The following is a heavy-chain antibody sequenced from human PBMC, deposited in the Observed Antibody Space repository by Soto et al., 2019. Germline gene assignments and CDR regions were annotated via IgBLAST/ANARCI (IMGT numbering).Heavy chain of an antibody. J-gene: IGHJ5*02. D-gene: IGHD1-7*01. Sequence: PSETLSLTCAVYGGSFSGYYWTWIRQPPGKGLEWIGYIYYSGSTNYNPSLKSRVTISVDTSKNQFSLKLSSVTAADTAVYYCGRDYNWNYDHWFDPWGQGTLVTVSS. CDR3: GRDYNWNYDHWFDP. CDR1: GGSFSGYY. V-gene: IGHV4-59*01. CDR2: IYYSGST.